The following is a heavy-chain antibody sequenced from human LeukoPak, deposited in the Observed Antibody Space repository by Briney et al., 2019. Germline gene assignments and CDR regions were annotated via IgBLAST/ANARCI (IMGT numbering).Heavy chain of an antibody. J-gene: IGHJ4*02. CDR2: INSDGSST. CDR1: GFTFSSYW. CDR3: ARDPSSWYGNGYYFDY. Sequence: PGGSLRLSCAASGFTFSSYWMHWVRQAPGKGLVWVSRINSDGSSTSYADSVKGRFTISRDNAKNTLYLQMNSLRAEDKAVYYCARDPSSWYGNGYYFDYWGQGTLVTVSS. D-gene: IGHD6-13*01. V-gene: IGHV3-74*01.